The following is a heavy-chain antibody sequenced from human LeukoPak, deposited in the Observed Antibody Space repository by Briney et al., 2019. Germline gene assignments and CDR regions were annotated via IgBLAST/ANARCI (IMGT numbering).Heavy chain of an antibody. CDR3: ARGNVRSFDY. D-gene: IGHD3-10*02. V-gene: IGHV1-8*01. CDR1: GYTFTVYD. J-gene: IGHJ4*02. CDR2: MNPNSGST. Sequence: GASVKVSCKTSGYTFTVYDINGARQAPGKGPEWMGWMNPNSGSTGYAQKFQGRVTMTRNTAITTAYMELSSLTPDDTAVYYCARGNVRSFDYWGQGTLVIASS.